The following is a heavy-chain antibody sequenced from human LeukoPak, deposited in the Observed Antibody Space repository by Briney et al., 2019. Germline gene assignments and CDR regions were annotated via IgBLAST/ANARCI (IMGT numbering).Heavy chain of an antibody. J-gene: IGHJ6*02. V-gene: IGHV3-23*01. CDR2: ISGSGGST. Sequence: RGSLRLSCADPGFTFSSYAMSWVCQAPRKGLEWVSAISGSGGSTYYADSVKGRFTISRDNSKNTLYLQMNSLRAEDTAVYYCAKVGCSSTSCYLHYYYGMDVWGQGTTVTVPS. D-gene: IGHD2-2*01. CDR1: GFTFSSYA. CDR3: AKVGCSSTSCYLHYYYGMDV.